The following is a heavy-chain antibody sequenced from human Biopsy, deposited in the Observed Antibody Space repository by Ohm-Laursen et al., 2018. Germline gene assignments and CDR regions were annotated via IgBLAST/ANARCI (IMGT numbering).Heavy chain of an antibody. Sequence: GASVKVSCKASGYTFTSHDINWVRQATGQGLEWMGWMSPNTGNTVYAQRFQDRVTMTSDTSTGTAYMGLTSLTPDDTAVYFCARWETTLGRSLDSWGQGTLVAVSS. V-gene: IGHV1-8*01. D-gene: IGHD1-26*01. CDR3: ARWETTLGRSLDS. CDR1: GYTFTSHD. CDR2: MSPNTGNT. J-gene: IGHJ4*02.